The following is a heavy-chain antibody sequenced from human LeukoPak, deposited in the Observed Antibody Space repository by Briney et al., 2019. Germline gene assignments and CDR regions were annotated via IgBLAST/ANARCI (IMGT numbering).Heavy chain of an antibody. J-gene: IGHJ4*02. CDR2: IYYSGST. CDR3: ARHRDSGSYLDY. D-gene: IGHD1-26*01. Sequence: SETLSLTCTVSGGSISSGSYYWGWIRQPPGKGLEWIGSIYYSGSTYYNPSLKSRVTISVDTSKNQFSLKLSSVTAADTAVYYCARHRDSGSYLDYWGQGTLVTVSS. V-gene: IGHV4-39*01. CDR1: GGSISSGSYY.